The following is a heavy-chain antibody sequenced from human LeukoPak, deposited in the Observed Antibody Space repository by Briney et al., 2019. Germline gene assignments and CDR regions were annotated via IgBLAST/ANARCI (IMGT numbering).Heavy chain of an antibody. CDR1: GGSISSSSYY. Sequence: SETLSLTCTVSGGSISSSSYYWGWIRQPPGRGLEGIGGIYYGGSTYYNPSLKSRVTISVDTSKNQFSLKLSSVTAADTAVYYCARGPRYYDILTGYSNWFDPWGQGTLITVSS. CDR2: IYYGGST. CDR3: ARGPRYYDILTGYSNWFDP. D-gene: IGHD3-9*01. J-gene: IGHJ5*02. V-gene: IGHV4-39*01.